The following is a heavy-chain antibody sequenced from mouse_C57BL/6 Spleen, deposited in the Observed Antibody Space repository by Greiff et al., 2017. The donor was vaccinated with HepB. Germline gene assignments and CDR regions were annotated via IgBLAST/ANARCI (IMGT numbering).Heavy chain of an antibody. V-gene: IGHV3-6*01. CDR3: ARDELTTVVATDAMDY. CDR2: ISYDGSN. CDR1: GYSITSGYY. Sequence: EVQLVESGPGLVKPSQSLSLTCSVTGYSITSGYYWNWIRQFPGNKLEWMGYISYDGSNNYNPSLKNRISITRDTSKNQFFLKLNSVTTEDTATYYCARDELTTVVATDAMDYWGQGTSVTVSS. D-gene: IGHD1-1*01. J-gene: IGHJ4*01.